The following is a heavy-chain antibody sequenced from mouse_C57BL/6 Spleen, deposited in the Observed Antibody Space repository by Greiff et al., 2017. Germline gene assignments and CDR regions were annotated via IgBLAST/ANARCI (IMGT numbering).Heavy chain of an antibody. CDR3: AREGDVITTVVATFDY. CDR1: GYTFTSYW. J-gene: IGHJ2*01. V-gene: IGHV1-64*01. D-gene: IGHD1-1*01. CDR2: IHPNSGST. Sequence: QVQLQQPGAELVKPGASVKLSCKASGYTFTSYWMHWVKQRPGQGLEWIGMIHPNSGSTNYNEKFKSKATLTVDKSSSTAYMQLSSLTSEDSAVYYWAREGDVITTVVATFDYWGQGTTLTVSS.